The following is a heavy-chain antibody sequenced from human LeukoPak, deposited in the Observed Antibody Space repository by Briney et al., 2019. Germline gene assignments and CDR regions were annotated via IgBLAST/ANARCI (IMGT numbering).Heavy chain of an antibody. D-gene: IGHD6-19*01. CDR2: INPNSGGT. V-gene: IGHV1-2*02. CDR1: GYTFTGYY. Sequence: ASVKVSCKASGYTFTGYYMHWVRQAPGQGLEWMGWINPNSGGTNYAQKFQGRVTMTTDTSTSTAYMELRSLRSEDTAVYYCARVVRYSSGWYPDYWGQGTLVTVSS. CDR3: ARVVRYSSGWYPDY. J-gene: IGHJ4*02.